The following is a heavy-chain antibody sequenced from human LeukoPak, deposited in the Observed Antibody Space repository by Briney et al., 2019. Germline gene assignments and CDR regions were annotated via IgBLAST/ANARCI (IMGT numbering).Heavy chain of an antibody. J-gene: IGHJ4*02. CDR2: INPSGGST. D-gene: IGHD3-3*01. CDR3: ARSRLWSGHYRYYFDY. Sequence: AASVKVSCKASGYTFTSYYMHWVRQAPGQGLEWMGIINPSGGSTSYAQKFQGRVTMTRDTSTSTVYMELSSLRSEDTAVYYCARSRLWSGHYRYYFDYWGQGTLVTVSS. V-gene: IGHV1-46*01. CDR1: GYTFTSYY.